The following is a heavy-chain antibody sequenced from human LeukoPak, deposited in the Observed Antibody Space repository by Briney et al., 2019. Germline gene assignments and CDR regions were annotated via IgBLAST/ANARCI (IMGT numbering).Heavy chain of an antibody. D-gene: IGHD5-24*01. CDR1: GVTFSSYT. J-gene: IGHJ4*02. V-gene: IGHV3-21*01. CDR3: ARDGWLDY. Sequence: GGSLRLSCAASGVTFSSYTMNWVRQAPGKGLECVSSIRSSSSYIYYPDSVKGRFTISRDNAKNSLYLQMNSLRAEDTAVYYCARDGWLDYWGQGTLVTVSS. CDR2: IRSSSSYI.